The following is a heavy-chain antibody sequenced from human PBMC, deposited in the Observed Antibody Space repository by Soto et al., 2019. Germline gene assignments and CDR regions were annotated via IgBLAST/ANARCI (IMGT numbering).Heavy chain of an antibody. CDR2: ISAHNGNT. D-gene: IGHD1-1*01. V-gene: IGHV1-18*01. J-gene: IGHJ4*02. CDR1: GYTFTTYG. CDR3: ARGRYGDY. Sequence: QVHLVQSGAEVKKPGASVKVSCKGSGYTFTTYGITWVRQAPGQGLEWMGWISAHNGNTNYAQKLQGRVTVTRDSTTSTAYMELRSLRSDDTAVYYCARGRYGDYWGQGALVTVSS.